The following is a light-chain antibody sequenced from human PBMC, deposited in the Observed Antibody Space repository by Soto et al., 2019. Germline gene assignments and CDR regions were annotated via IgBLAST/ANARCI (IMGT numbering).Light chain of an antibody. CDR1: QGIRSE. V-gene: IGKV1-17*01. CDR2: TAS. J-gene: IGKJ1*01. CDR3: LQHNSYPWT. Sequence: IQMTQSPSSLSASVGDRVTITCRASQGIRSELGWYQQKPGKAPNLLIYTASTLQSGVPSRFSGSGSGTDFTLTISCLQSEDFATYYCLQHNSYPWTFGQGTKVDIK.